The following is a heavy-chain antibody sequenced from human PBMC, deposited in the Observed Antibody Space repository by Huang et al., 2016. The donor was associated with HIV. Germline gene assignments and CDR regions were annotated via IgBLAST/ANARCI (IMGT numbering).Heavy chain of an antibody. D-gene: IGHD3-22*01. Sequence: QVQLVQSGAEVKKPGASVKVSCKASGFNFNNYDFNWVRQASGQGLEWMGGMKPKSVKTGYAQKFQGRVTITRNTSITTAYMELRSLRSEDTAVYYCARARGFLYDSTGYYSRYYFDSWGQGTLVTISS. V-gene: IGHV1-8*03. CDR1: GFNFNNYD. CDR2: MKPKSVKT. CDR3: ARARGFLYDSTGYYSRYYFDS. J-gene: IGHJ4*02.